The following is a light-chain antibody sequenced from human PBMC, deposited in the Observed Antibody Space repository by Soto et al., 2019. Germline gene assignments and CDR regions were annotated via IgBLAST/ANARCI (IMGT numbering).Light chain of an antibody. CDR1: SSDVGGYNY. Sequence: QSALAQPPSASGSPGQSVTISCTGSSSDVGGYNYVSWYQQHPGKAPKLLIYEVNKRPSGVPDRFSGSKSGNTASLTVSGLQAGDEADYYCSSYAGSSRLYVFGIGTKVTVL. CDR3: SSYAGSSRLYV. J-gene: IGLJ1*01. CDR2: EVN. V-gene: IGLV2-8*01.